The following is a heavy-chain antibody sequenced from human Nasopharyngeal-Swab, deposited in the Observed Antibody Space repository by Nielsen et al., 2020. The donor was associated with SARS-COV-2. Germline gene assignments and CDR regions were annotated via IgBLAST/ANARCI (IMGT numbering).Heavy chain of an antibody. J-gene: IGHJ4*02. Sequence: VRQAPGKGLEWVAIIWYDGSNKYYADSVKGRFTISRDNSKNTLYLQMNSLRAGDTAVYYCARDGDILTGLSLDYWGQGTLVTVSS. D-gene: IGHD3-9*01. CDR2: IWYDGSNK. CDR3: ARDGDILTGLSLDY. V-gene: IGHV3-33*01.